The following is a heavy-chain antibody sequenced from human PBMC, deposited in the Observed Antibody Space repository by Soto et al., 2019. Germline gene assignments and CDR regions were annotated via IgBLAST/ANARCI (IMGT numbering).Heavy chain of an antibody. D-gene: IGHD6-19*01. CDR2: IYSSGST. CDR3: ARGSGWYYY. CDR1: GGSIRSYY. Sequence: QVQLQESGPGLVKPSETLSLTCTVSGGSIRSYYWSWIRQPPGKGLEWSGYIYSSGSTNYNPSLKSPVTISVDTSKNQFSLKLSSVTAADTAGYYCARGSGWYYYWGQGILVTVSS. J-gene: IGHJ4*02. V-gene: IGHV4-4*08.